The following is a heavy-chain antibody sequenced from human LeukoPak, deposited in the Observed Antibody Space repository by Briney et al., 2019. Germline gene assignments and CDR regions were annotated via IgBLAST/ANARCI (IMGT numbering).Heavy chain of an antibody. CDR1: GRSISSYY. D-gene: IGHD3-16*02. CDR3: ARHDYDYVWGSYRFDY. V-gene: IGHV4-59*08. J-gene: IGHJ4*02. Sequence: PSETLSLTCTVSGRSISSYYWSWIRQPPGKGLEWIGYIYYSGSTNYNPSLKSRVTISVDTSKNQFSLKLSSVTAADTAVYYCARHDYDYVWGSYRFDYWGQGTLVTVSS. CDR2: IYYSGST.